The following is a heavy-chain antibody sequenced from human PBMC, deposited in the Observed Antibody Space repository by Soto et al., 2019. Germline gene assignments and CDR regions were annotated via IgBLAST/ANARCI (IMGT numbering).Heavy chain of an antibody. D-gene: IGHD6-19*01. V-gene: IGHV3-23*01. CDR2: ISGSGDST. CDR1: GFTFSSYA. CDR3: ASRSSGWDFDY. J-gene: IGHJ4*02. Sequence: EVQLLESGGGLVQPGGSLRLSCAASGFTFSSYAMNWVRQAPGKGLEWVSVISGSGDSTYYADSVKGRFSISRDNSKNTLYLQMNSLRAEDTAVYYCASRSSGWDFDYWGQGTRVTVSS.